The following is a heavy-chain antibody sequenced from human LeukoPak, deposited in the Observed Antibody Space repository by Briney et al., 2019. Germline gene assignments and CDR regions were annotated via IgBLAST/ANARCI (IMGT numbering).Heavy chain of an antibody. Sequence: ASVKVSCKASGYTFTSYAISWVRQAPGQGLEWMGGIIPIFGTANYAQKYQGRVTITTDESTSTAYMELSSLRSEDTAVYYCARAGTRADFWSGYPHEYYMDVWGKGTTVTVSS. V-gene: IGHV1-69*05. CDR2: IIPIFGTA. CDR3: ARAGTRADFWSGYPHEYYMDV. CDR1: GYTFTSYA. J-gene: IGHJ6*03. D-gene: IGHD3-3*01.